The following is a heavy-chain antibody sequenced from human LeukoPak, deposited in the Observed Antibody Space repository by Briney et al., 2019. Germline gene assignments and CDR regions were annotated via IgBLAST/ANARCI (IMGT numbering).Heavy chain of an antibody. D-gene: IGHD2-2*01. Sequence: PGGSLRLSCAASGFTFRDSYMSWIRQAPGKGLEWVSYISGSGTTIYSADSVKGRFTISRDNARTSLYLQMNSLRAEDTAVYYCATHCSSVSCSLATFDIWGQGTMVTVSS. CDR2: ISGSGTTI. V-gene: IGHV3-11*04. J-gene: IGHJ3*02. CDR3: ATHCSSVSCSLATFDI. CDR1: GFTFRDSY.